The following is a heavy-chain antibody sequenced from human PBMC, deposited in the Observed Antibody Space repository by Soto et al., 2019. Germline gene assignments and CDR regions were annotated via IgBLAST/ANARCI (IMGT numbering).Heavy chain of an antibody. J-gene: IGHJ6*03. Sequence: QVQLVESGGGVVQPGRSLRLSCAASGFTFSSYGMHWVRQAPGKGLEWVAVIWYDGSNKYYADSVKGRFTISRDNSKNTLYLQMNSLRAEDTAVYYCARVSGYDWPPLPYYYMDVWGKGTTVTVSS. CDR3: ARVSGYDWPPLPYYYMDV. D-gene: IGHD5-12*01. V-gene: IGHV3-33*01. CDR2: IWYDGSNK. CDR1: GFTFSSYG.